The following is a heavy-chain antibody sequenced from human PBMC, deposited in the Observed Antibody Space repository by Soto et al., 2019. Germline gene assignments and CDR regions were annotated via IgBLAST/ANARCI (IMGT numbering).Heavy chain of an antibody. CDR1: GGSISSGDYY. J-gene: IGHJ4*02. Sequence: SETLSLTCTVSGGSISSGDYYWSWIRQPPGKGLEWIGYIYYSGSTYYNPSLKSRVTISVDTSKNQYSLKLSSVTAADTAVYYCARDKLSYGKFDYCGQGTLVTVSS. D-gene: IGHD5-18*01. CDR2: IYYSGST. CDR3: ARDKLSYGKFDY. V-gene: IGHV4-30-4*01.